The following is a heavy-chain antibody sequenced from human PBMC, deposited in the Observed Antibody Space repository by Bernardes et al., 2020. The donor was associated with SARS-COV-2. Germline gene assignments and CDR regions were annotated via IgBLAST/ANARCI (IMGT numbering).Heavy chain of an antibody. J-gene: IGHJ6*01. CDR1: GFTFNSHS. CDR3: ARADFSGWDPDYGLDV. V-gene: IGHV3-64*02. Sequence: SLILSSIASGFTFNSHSMHWVRQAPGKGLKYVAGISSGWVSTTYADSVKGSVTISRDNFKKTLYLHMGSLRPEETAVYYCARADFSGWDPDYGLDVWGQGTTGTVSS. D-gene: IGHD6-19*01. CDR2: ISSGWVST.